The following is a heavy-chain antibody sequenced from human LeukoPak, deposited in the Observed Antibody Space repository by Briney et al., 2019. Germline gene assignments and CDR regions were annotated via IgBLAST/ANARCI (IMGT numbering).Heavy chain of an antibody. CDR3: AKDRGFRRTTVSYYYYYGMDV. V-gene: IGHV3-23*01. CDR1: GFTFSSYA. D-gene: IGHD4-17*01. CDR2: ISGSGGST. Sequence: PGGSLRLSCAASGFTFSSYAMSWVRQAPGKGLEWVSAISGSGGSTYYADPVKGRFTISRDNSKNTLYLQMNSLRAEDTAVYYCAKDRGFRRTTVSYYYYYGMDVWGQGTTVTVSS. J-gene: IGHJ6*02.